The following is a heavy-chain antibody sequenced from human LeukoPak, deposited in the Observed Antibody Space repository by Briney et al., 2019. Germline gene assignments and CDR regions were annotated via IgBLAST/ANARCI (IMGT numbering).Heavy chain of an antibody. V-gene: IGHV4-39*01. Sequence: SETLSLTCTVSGGSLSSSIYYWGWVRQPPGKGLEWTGSIYYTGRTYYNPSLKSRVTISVDTSKNQFSLKLSSVTAADTAVYYCAQSLGSSNWIGNWFDPWGQGTLVTVSS. J-gene: IGHJ5*02. CDR2: IYYTGRT. D-gene: IGHD6-13*01. CDR3: AQSLGSSNWIGNWFDP. CDR1: GGSLSSSIYY.